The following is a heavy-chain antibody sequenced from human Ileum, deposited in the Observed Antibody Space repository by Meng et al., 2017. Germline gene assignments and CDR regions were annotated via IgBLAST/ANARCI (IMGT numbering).Heavy chain of an antibody. D-gene: IGHD3-22*01. J-gene: IGHJ4*02. Sequence: GESLKISCVASGFSLGSFAMQWARQPPGKGLEWAAVVGYDGSGQDYADSVKGRFIISRDNSKNTLYLEMNSLRVEDTAIYYCARCYFDGSGRFDYWGQGTLVTVSS. CDR3: ARCYFDGSGRFDY. CDR1: GFSLGSFA. V-gene: IGHV3-33*08. CDR2: VGYDGSGQ.